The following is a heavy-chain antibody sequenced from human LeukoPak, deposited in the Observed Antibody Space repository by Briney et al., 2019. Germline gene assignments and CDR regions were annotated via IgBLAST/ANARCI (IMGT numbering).Heavy chain of an antibody. CDR3: ARDLKLDTAMVYKIVSGAFDI. J-gene: IGHJ3*02. D-gene: IGHD5-18*01. CDR1: GFTFSDYY. Sequence: PGGSLRLSCAASGFTFSDYYMSWIRQAPGKGLEWVSYISSSGSTIYYADSVKGRFTISRDNAKNSLYLQMNSLRAEDTAVYYCARDLKLDTAMVYKIVSGAFDIWGQGTMVTVSS. CDR2: ISSSGSTI. V-gene: IGHV3-11*01.